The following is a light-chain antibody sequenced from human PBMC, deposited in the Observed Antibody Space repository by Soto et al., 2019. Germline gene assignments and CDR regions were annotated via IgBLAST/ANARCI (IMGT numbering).Light chain of an antibody. J-gene: IGKJ1*01. CDR3: QQYNSYSRT. CDR2: KAS. Sequence: DIQRTRSSSTLSASVGDRVTITCRASQSISSWLAWYQQKPGKAPKLLIYKASSLESGVPSRFSGSGSGTEFTLTISSLQPDDFATYYCQQYNSYSRTFGQGTKVDIK. V-gene: IGKV1-5*03. CDR1: QSISSW.